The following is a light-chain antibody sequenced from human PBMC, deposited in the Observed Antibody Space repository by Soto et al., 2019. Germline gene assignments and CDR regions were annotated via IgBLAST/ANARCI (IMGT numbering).Light chain of an antibody. CDR2: DAS. CDR3: QQRSNWPIT. CDR1: QSVSSY. V-gene: IGKV3-11*01. J-gene: IGKJ5*01. Sequence: EIFLTQSPATLSLSQWERATLSWRASQSVSSYLAWYQQEPGQAPRLLIYDASNRATGIPARFSGSGSGTDFTLTISSLEPEDSAVYYCQQRSNWPITFGQGTRLEIK.